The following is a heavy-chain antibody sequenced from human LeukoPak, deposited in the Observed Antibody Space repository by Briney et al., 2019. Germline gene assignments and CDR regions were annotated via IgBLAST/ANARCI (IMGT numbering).Heavy chain of an antibody. Sequence: GVSLRLSCAASGFTFSSYAMHWVRQAPGKGLEWVAVISYDGSNKYYADSVKGRFTISRDNSKNTLYLQMNSLRDEDTAVYNCAKERAVAGTGFDYWGQGTLVTVSS. CDR2: ISYDGSNK. J-gene: IGHJ4*02. CDR3: AKERAVAGTGFDY. D-gene: IGHD6-19*01. CDR1: GFTFSSYA. V-gene: IGHV3-30-3*01.